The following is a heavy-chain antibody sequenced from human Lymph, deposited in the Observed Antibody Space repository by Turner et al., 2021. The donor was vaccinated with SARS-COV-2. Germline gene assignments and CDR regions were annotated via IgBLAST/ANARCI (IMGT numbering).Heavy chain of an antibody. J-gene: IGHJ3*02. CDR1: GFTFSNYG. V-gene: IGHV3-33*01. CDR2: IWYDGSNK. D-gene: IGHD3-22*01. CDR3: AREGYFYDTSRAFDI. Sequence: QVQLLESGGGVVQPGRSLRLSCAASGFTFSNYGIHWVRQDPGKGLEWVAVIWYDGSNKYYADSVKGRFTISRDNSKNTLYLQMNSLRAEDTAVYYCAREGYFYDTSRAFDIWGQGTMVTVSS.